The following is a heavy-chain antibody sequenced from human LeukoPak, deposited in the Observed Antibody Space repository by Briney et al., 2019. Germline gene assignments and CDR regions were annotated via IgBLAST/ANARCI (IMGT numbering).Heavy chain of an antibody. Sequence: GGSLRLSCAASGFTFSSYWMHWVRQAPGKGLVWVSRINSDGSSTSYADSVKGRFAISRDNAKNTLYLQMNSLRAEDTAVYYCASSLWFGELPFDYWGQGTLVTVSS. J-gene: IGHJ4*02. CDR1: GFTFSSYW. V-gene: IGHV3-74*01. CDR2: INSDGSST. CDR3: ASSLWFGELPFDY. D-gene: IGHD3-10*01.